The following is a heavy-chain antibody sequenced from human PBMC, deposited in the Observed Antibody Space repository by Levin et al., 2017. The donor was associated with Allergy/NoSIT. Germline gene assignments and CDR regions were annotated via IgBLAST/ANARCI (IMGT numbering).Heavy chain of an antibody. D-gene: IGHD3-16*01. J-gene: IGHJ4*02. Sequence: PGGSLRLSCAASGFTFSTSWMSWVRQAAGKGLEWVANINQDGSVRNYVDSVKGRFTISRDNAKNSLYLQMNSLRAEDSAVYYCARDAYSKSDYWGQGTLVTVSP. V-gene: IGHV3-7*01. CDR1: GFTFSTSW. CDR3: ARDAYSKSDY. CDR2: INQDGSVR.